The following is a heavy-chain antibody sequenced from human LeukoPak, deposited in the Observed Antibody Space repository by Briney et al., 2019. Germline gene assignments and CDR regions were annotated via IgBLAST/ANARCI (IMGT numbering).Heavy chain of an antibody. V-gene: IGHV4-30-4*01. D-gene: IGHD3-22*01. J-gene: IGHJ2*01. Sequence: SETLSLTCTVSGGSISSGDYYWSWIRQPPGKGLEWIGYIYYSGSTYYNPSLKSRVTISVDTSKNQFSLKLSSVTAADTAVYYCARVRGDYDSSGYFRYWYFDLWGRGTLVTVSS. CDR1: GGSISSGDYY. CDR3: ARVRGDYDSSGYFRYWYFDL. CDR2: IYYSGST.